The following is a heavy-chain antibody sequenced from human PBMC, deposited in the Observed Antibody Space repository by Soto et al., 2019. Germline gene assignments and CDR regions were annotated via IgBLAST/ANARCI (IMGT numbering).Heavy chain of an antibody. Sequence: SETLSLTCTVSGGSIISCCYYSSWIRQHPGKGLEWIGYIYYSGSTYYNPSPKSRVTISVDTSKNQFSLKLSSVTAADTAVYYCARGYYDSSGYSLYYYGMDVWGQGTTVTVSS. CDR3: ARGYYDSSGYSLYYYGMDV. V-gene: IGHV4-31*03. J-gene: IGHJ6*02. CDR1: GGSIISCCYY. CDR2: IYYSGST. D-gene: IGHD3-22*01.